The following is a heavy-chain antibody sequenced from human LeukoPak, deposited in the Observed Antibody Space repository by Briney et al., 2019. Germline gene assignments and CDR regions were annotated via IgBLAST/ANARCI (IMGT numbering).Heavy chain of an antibody. CDR1: GYTFTDYN. CDR3: SVWFGEFAH. Sequence: ASVKVSCKASGYTFTDYNIHWVRQAPGQGLEWMGWINRSSGGTNYAQRLQGMVTMTRDTSISTAYMDLGSLKSDDTATYFCSVWFGEFAHWGQGTLVTVSS. D-gene: IGHD3-10*01. CDR2: INRSSGGT. J-gene: IGHJ4*02. V-gene: IGHV1-2*02.